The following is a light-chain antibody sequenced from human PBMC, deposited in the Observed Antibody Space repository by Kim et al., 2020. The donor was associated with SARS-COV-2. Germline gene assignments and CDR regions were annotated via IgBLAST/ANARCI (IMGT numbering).Light chain of an antibody. CDR2: GAS. CDR1: QSVGSSY. CDR3: QQYGSSPGT. J-gene: IGKJ1*01. V-gene: IGKV3-20*01. Sequence: EIVLAQSPGTLSLSPGERATLSCRASQSVGSSYLAWYQQKPGQAPRLLIYGASTRATGIPDRFSGSGSGTDFTLTIRRLEPEDFAVYYCQQYGSSPGTFGQGTKVDMK.